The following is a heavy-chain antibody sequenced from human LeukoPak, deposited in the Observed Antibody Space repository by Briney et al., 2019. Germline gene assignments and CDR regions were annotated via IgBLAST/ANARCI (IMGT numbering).Heavy chain of an antibody. J-gene: IGHJ4*02. D-gene: IGHD3-22*01. CDR1: GFTFSDYY. CDR3: ARGLDSSGYYEQSFGY. V-gene: IGHV3-11*06. CDR2: ISSSSTYT. Sequence: GGSLRLSCAASGFTFSDYYMSWIRQAPGKGLEWISYISSSSTYTNYADSVKGRFTISRDNAKNSLSLQMNGLRAEDTAVYYCARGLDSSGYYEQSFGYWGQGTLVTVSS.